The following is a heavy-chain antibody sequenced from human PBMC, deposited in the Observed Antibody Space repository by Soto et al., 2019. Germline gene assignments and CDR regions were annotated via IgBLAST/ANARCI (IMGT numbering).Heavy chain of an antibody. J-gene: IGHJ4*02. D-gene: IGHD6-13*01. CDR2: IIPVFGTP. CDR1: GYSFSSHA. Sequence: QVQLEQSGSEVKKSGSSVKVSCKASGYSFSSHAMTWVRQAPGQGLEWMGGIIPVFGTPSYAQKFQGRVTISADKSTNTSSLELRSLRSEDTAVYYCARGGALSTSWYWGDGLDSWGQGTQVTVSS. V-gene: IGHV1-69*06. CDR3: ARGGALSTSWYWGDGLDS.